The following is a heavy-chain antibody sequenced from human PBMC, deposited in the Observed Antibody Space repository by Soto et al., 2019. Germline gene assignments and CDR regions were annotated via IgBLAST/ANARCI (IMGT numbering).Heavy chain of an antibody. CDR2: ISGGGGTT. CDR3: AKNVWGITILGGMDV. CDR1: GFTFSSYA. D-gene: IGHD3-9*01. J-gene: IGHJ6*02. Sequence: GGSLRLSCAASGFTFSSYAMSWVRQAPGKGLEWVSAISGGGGTTYYADSVKGRFTISRDNSKNTLYLQMNSLRAEDTAVYYCAKNVWGITILGGMDVWGQGTTVTVSS. V-gene: IGHV3-23*01.